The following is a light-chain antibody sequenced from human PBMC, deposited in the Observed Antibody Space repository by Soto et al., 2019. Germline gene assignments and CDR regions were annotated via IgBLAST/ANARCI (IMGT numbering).Light chain of an antibody. CDR3: QHMAT. CDR2: RAS. Sequence: DTQMTQSPSTLSASVGDRVTITCRASQTISSSLAWYQQKPGKAPKPLIYRASSLESGVPSRFSGSGSGTEFTLTIISLQPDDFATYFCQHMATFGQGTKVEIK. J-gene: IGKJ1*01. V-gene: IGKV1-5*03. CDR1: QTISSS.